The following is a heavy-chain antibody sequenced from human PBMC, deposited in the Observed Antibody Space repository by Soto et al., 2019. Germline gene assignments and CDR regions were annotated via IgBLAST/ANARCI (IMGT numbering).Heavy chain of an antibody. Sequence: KESGPTLVKPTQTLTLTCTFSGFSLSTSGVGVGWIRQPPGKALEWLALIYWDDDKRYSPSLKSRLTITKDTSKNQVVLTMTNMDPVDTATYYCAHRLPRYCSGGSCYSDAFDIWGQGAMVTVSS. CDR2: IYWDDDK. CDR1: GFSLSTSGVG. V-gene: IGHV2-5*02. D-gene: IGHD2-15*01. CDR3: AHRLPRYCSGGSCYSDAFDI. J-gene: IGHJ3*02.